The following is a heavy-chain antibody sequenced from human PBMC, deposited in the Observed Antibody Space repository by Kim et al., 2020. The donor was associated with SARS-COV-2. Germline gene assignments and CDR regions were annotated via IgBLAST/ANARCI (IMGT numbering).Heavy chain of an antibody. CDR1: GYTFTSYG. Sequence: ASVKVSCKASGYTFTSYGISWVRQAPGQGLEWMGWISAYNGNTNYAQKLQGRVTMTTDTSTSTAYMELRSLRSDDTAVYYCARGPGRITMVRGVIRPLDYWGQGTLVTVSS. J-gene: IGHJ4*02. CDR2: ISAYNGNT. CDR3: ARGPGRITMVRGVIRPLDY. V-gene: IGHV1-18*04. D-gene: IGHD3-10*01.